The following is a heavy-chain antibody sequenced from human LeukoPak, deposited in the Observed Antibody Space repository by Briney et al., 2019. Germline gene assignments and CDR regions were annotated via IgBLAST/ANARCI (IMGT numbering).Heavy chain of an antibody. CDR2: INEDGSEK. Sequence: GGSLRLSCAASGFTFSSYWMSWVRQAPGKGLERVANINEDGSEKYYVDSVKGRFTISRDNAKNSLYLQMNSLRAEDTAVYYCARGGTRGSVDYWGQGTLVTVSS. V-gene: IGHV3-7*01. CDR1: GFTFSSYW. CDR3: ARGGTRGSVDY. J-gene: IGHJ4*02. D-gene: IGHD1-7*01.